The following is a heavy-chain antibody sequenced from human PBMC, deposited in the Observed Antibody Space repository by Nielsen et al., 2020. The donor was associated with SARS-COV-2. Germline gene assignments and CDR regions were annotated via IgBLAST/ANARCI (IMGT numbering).Heavy chain of an antibody. Sequence: ASVKVSCKASGYSFTSYDMHWVRQAPGQGLEWMGVIYPSVGSTIYAQKFQGRVTMTRDTSTSTVYMELRSLTSEDTATYYCARGLRAIVVVRDYWGQGTLVTVSS. V-gene: IGHV1-46*01. J-gene: IGHJ4*02. CDR2: IYPSVGST. CDR1: GYSFTSYD. CDR3: ARGLRAIVVVRDY. D-gene: IGHD2-21*01.